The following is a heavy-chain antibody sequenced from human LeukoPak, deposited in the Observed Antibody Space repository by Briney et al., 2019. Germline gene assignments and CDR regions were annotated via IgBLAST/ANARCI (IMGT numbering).Heavy chain of an antibody. D-gene: IGHD1-14*01. J-gene: IGHJ3*02. CDR1: GGSISSGDYY. CDR3: AKEKNLTHDAFDI. V-gene: IGHV4-30-4*08. Sequence: SETLSLTCTVSGGSISSGDYYWSWIRQPPGKGLEWIGYIYYSGSTYYNPSLKSRVTISVDTSKNQFSLKLSSVTAADTAVYYCAKEKNLTHDAFDIWGQGTMVTVPS. CDR2: IYYSGST.